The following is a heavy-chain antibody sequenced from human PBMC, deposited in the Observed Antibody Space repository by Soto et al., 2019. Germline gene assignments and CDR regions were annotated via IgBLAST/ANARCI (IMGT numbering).Heavy chain of an antibody. V-gene: IGHV4-39*07. J-gene: IGHJ3*02. D-gene: IGHD3-16*02. CDR2: IYYSGST. Sequence: SETLSLTCTVSGGSISSSSYYWGWIRQPPGKGLEWIGSIYYSGSTYYNPSLKSRVTISVDTSKNQFSLKLSSVTAADTAVYYCARTAIMITFGGVIVAFDIWGQGTMVTVSS. CDR1: GGSISSSSYY. CDR3: ARTAIMITFGGVIVAFDI.